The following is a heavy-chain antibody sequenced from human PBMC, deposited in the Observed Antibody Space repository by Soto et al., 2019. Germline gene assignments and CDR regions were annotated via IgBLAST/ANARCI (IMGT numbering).Heavy chain of an antibody. CDR2: ITSSSVYT. CDR3: EREYYYGMDV. CDR1: GFTFSAYY. J-gene: IGHJ6*02. V-gene: IGHV3-11*05. Sequence: QEQLVESAGGLVRPGGSLRLSCAASGFTFSAYYMTWIRQAPGKGMEWVLYITSSSVYTNYAGSVKGRFTTSRDNAKNSLYLQMNSLRVDDTSVYYCEREYYYGMDVWGQGTTVTVCS.